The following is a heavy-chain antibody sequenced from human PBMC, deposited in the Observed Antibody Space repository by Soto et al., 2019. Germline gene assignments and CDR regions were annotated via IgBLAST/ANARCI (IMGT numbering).Heavy chain of an antibody. D-gene: IGHD5-18*01. CDR3: ARADHGYSYDSVDY. CDR1: GFTFSSYW. J-gene: IGHJ4*02. V-gene: IGHV3-74*01. CDR2: INSDGSST. Sequence: GGSLRLSCAASGFTFSSYWMHWVRQAPGKGLVWVSRINSDGSSTSYADSVKGRFTISRENDKNTLYLQMNSLRAEDTAVYYCARADHGYSYDSVDYWGQGTLVTVSS.